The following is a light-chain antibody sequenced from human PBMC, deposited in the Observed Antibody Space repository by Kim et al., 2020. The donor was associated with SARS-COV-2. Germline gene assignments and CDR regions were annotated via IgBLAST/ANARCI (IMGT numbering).Light chain of an antibody. CDR1: SGSMASNF. CDR3: QSYDTTSYWV. V-gene: IGLV6-57*03. J-gene: IGLJ3*02. CDR2: EDH. Sequence: KTVTVACTRSSGSMASNFVQWYQQRPGSAPTTVIYEDHQRPSGVPDRFSGSIDSSSNSASLTISGLKTEDEAVYFCQSYDTTSYWVFGGGTQLTVL.